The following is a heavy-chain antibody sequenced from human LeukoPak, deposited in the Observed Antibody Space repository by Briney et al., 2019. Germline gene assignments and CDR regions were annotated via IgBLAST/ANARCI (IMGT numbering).Heavy chain of an antibody. V-gene: IGHV1-69*05. CDR3: AKDAGNYYYYMDV. Sequence: SVKVSCKASGGTLSSYAISWVRQAPGQGLEWMGGIIPIFGTANYAQKFQGRVTITTDESTSTAYMELSSLRSEDTAVYYCAKDAGNYYYYMDVWGKGTTVTVSS. CDR2: IIPIFGTA. CDR1: GGTLSSYA. J-gene: IGHJ6*03.